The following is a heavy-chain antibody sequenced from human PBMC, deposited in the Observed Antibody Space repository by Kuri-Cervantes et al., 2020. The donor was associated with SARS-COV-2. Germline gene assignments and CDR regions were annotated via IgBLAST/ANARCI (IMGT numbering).Heavy chain of an antibody. CDR1: GGTFSSYA. J-gene: IGHJ6*03. CDR2: IIPIFGTA. V-gene: IGHV1-69*06. CDR3: ARESPQQQLPYYYYYYMDV. Sequence: SVKVSCKASGGTFSSYAISWVRQAPGQGLEWMGGIIPIFGTANYAQKFQGRVTITADKSTSTAYMELSSLRSEDTAVYYCARESPQQQLPYYYYYYMDVWGKGTTVTVSS. D-gene: IGHD6-13*01.